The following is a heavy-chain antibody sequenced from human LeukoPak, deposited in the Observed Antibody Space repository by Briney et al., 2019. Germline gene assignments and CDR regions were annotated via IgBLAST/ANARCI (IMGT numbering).Heavy chain of an antibody. V-gene: IGHV4-31*03. D-gene: IGHD1-7*01. CDR3: ARDNWNYGSSMDV. Sequence: SETLSLTCTVSGGSISNGDHYWSWIRQHPGKGLEWIGHIYYSGSTYYNPSLKSRGIISVETSKNQFSLKLSSVTAADTAVYHCARDNWNYGSSMDVWGQGTTVTVSS. CDR1: GGSISNGDHY. J-gene: IGHJ6*02. CDR2: IYYSGST.